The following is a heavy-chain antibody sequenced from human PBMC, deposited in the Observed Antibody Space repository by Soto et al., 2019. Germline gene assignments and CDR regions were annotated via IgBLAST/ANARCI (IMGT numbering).Heavy chain of an antibody. CDR2: IHYSGRA. CDR3: ARAASWYYFDY. J-gene: IGHJ4*02. V-gene: IGHV4-59*12. Sequence: SETLSLTCAVSGGSISTFYWSWIRQPPGKGLEWIGFIHYSGRANYNPSLKSRVTISVDRSKNQFSLKLSSVTAADTAVYYCARAASWYYFDYWGQGTLVTVSS. CDR1: GGSISTFY.